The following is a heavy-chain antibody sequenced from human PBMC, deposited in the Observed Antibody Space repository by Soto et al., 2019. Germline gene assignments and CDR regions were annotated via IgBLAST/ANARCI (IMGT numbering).Heavy chain of an antibody. V-gene: IGHV3-30*18. CDR1: GFTFSSYG. Sequence: QVQLVESGGGVVQPGRSLRLSCAASGFTFSSYGMHWVRRAPGKGLEWVALISYDASKDYYADSVKGRFTISRDNSQNTLFLQMNSLRAEYAAVYYCAKDLYSIAVAGAPVDSWGHGTLVIVSS. J-gene: IGHJ4*01. CDR3: AKDLYSIAVAGAPVDS. CDR2: ISYDASKD. D-gene: IGHD6-19*01.